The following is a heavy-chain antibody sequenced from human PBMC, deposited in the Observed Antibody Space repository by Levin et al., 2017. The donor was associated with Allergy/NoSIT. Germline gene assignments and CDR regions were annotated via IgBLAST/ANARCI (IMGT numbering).Heavy chain of an antibody. J-gene: IGHJ4*02. CDR1: GFTFKIYN. Sequence: PGGSLRLSCEVSGFTFKIYNMHWVRQPPGKGLEWVSFIRWNSGDTDYADSVRGRFTISRDNSKNSLYLQMNSLMTEDTALYYCVKDYGSGTCDFDYWGQGALVAVSS. CDR3: VKDYGSGTCDFDY. D-gene: IGHD3-10*01. V-gene: IGHV3-43*01. CDR2: IRWNSGDT.